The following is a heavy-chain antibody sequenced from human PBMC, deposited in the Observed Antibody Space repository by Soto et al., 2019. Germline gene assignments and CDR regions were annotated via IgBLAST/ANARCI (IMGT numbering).Heavy chain of an antibody. CDR3: ARVVYDRSGYYNGMDV. Sequence: GGSMEISSAASRFTCSSYSMHGGRKDTGKGLEWVSVTFIGGDTYYAGSVKGRFTISRDNSKNTLYLQMKTLRAEDTAVYYCARVVYDRSGYYNGMDVWGQGTTVTVSS. D-gene: IGHD3-22*01. CDR2: TFIGGDT. J-gene: IGHJ6*02. V-gene: IGHV3-53*01. CDR1: RFTCSSYS.